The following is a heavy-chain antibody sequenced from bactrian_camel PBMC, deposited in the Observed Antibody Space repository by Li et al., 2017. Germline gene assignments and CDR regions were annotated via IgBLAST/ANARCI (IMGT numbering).Heavy chain of an antibody. J-gene: IGHJ4*01. Sequence: VQLVESGGGLVQPGGSLTLSCATSGFTFSNYAMHWVRQPPGKGLEWVASINSASTGIYYVPSVKGRFTISRDNAKNTLYLQMNSLKPEDTATYYCAARRPGSRTAFDGRAYNSWGQGTQVTVS. CDR2: INSASTGI. CDR1: GFTFSNYA. V-gene: IGHV3S31*01. D-gene: IGHD5*01. CDR3: AARRPGSRTAFDGRAYNS.